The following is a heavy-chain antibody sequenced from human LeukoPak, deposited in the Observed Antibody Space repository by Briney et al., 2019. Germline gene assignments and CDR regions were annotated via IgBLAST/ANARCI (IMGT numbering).Heavy chain of an antibody. CDR1: GYTFTGYY. Sequence: ASVKVSCKASGYTFTGYYIHWVRQAPGQGLEWMGIVNPGDGSTEYAQRFQGRVSMTRDTSTNIVHMQLSSLRSEDTAVYYCARVPIASARLGDWFDSWGQGTLVTVSS. CDR3: ARVPIASARLGDWFDS. D-gene: IGHD6-6*01. V-gene: IGHV1-46*01. CDR2: VNPGDGST. J-gene: IGHJ5*01.